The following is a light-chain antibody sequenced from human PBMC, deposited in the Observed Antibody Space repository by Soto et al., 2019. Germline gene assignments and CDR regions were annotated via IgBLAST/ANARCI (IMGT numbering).Light chain of an antibody. J-gene: IGLJ2*01. Sequence: HSVLTQPPSVSAAPGQKVTISCSGSSSHIGNNFVSWYQQLPGTAPRLLIYDNNNRPSGIPDRFSGSQSGTSATLAITGLQTGDEADYFCGTWDSSLSVVIFGGGTKLTVL. CDR1: SSHIGNNF. CDR2: DNN. V-gene: IGLV1-51*01. CDR3: GTWDSSLSVVI.